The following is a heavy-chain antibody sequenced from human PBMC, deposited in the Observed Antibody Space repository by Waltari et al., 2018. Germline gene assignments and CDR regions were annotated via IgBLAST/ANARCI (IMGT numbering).Heavy chain of an antibody. Sequence: QLQLQESGLGLVQTSGASSCASVVSVGSISGNSWWSWVRQSPDKGLEWIGQAHRSGRTNYNPSFASRAIVSLDTSMNQFSLRILSATAADTAVYYCARDLGRGLFLDSWGQGTLVTVSP. CDR1: VGSISGNSW. V-gene: IGHV4-4*02. CDR3: ARDLGRGLFLDS. D-gene: IGHD2-15*01. CDR2: AHRSGRT. J-gene: IGHJ4*02.